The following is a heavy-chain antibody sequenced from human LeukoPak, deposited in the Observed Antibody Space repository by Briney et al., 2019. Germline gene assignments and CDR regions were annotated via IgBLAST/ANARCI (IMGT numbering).Heavy chain of an antibody. V-gene: IGHV1-18*01. J-gene: IGHJ6*03. CDR3: ARDTTGTFEYYYYYMDV. CDR1: GYTFTSYG. Sequence: ASVKVSCKASGYTFTSYGISWVRQAPGQGLEWMGWISAYNGNTNYAQKLQGRVTMTTDTSTSTAYMELSRLRSDDTAVYYCARDTTGTFEYYYYYMDVWGKGTTVTVSS. CDR2: ISAYNGNT. D-gene: IGHD1-1*01.